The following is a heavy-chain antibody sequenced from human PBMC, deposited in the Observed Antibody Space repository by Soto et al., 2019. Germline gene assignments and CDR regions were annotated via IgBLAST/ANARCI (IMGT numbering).Heavy chain of an antibody. J-gene: IGHJ4*02. V-gene: IGHV3-23*01. CDR1: GFTFSNYA. D-gene: IGHD6-13*01. Sequence: EVQLLESGGGLVQPGESLRLSCAVSGFTFSNYAMSWVRQVPGKGLEWVSTISGSGGSTYYADSVKGRFTISRDNSKNTLDLQMNGLRAEDTAVYDCVKQQMRDMRAGAYGGQGTLVTVSS. CDR2: ISGSGGST. CDR3: VKQQMRDMRAGAY.